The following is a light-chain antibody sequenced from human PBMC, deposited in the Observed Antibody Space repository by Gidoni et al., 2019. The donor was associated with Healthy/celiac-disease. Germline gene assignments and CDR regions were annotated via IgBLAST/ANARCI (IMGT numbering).Light chain of an antibody. CDR3: QQSYSTRAWT. V-gene: IGKV1-39*01. CDR2: AAS. Sequence: DIQMTQSPSSLSASVGDRVTITCRASQSISSYLNWYQQKPGKAPKLLIYAASSLQSGVPSRFSGSGSGTDFTLTISSLQPEDIANYYCQQSYSTRAWTFGQGTKVEIK. CDR1: QSISSY. J-gene: IGKJ1*01.